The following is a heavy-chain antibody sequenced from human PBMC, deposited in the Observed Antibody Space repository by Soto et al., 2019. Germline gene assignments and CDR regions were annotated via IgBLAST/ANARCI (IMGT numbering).Heavy chain of an antibody. V-gene: IGHV6-1*01. CDR1: GDSVTNNRVN. CDR2: TCYRSKWYN. CDR3: TRELSGIGGFDI. J-gene: IGHJ3*02. D-gene: IGHD2-15*01. Sequence: QVQLQQSGPGLVRPSQTLSLTCVISGDSVTNNRVNWNWIRQSPSRGLEWLGRTCYRSKWYNDYAASVQSRIIISPDTSVNQFSLRLNSVTPEDTAVYYCTRELSGIGGFDIWGQVTMVTVSS.